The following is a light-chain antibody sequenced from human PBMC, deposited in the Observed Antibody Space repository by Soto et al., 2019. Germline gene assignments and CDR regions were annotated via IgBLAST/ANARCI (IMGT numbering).Light chain of an antibody. CDR1: QSVSSSY. Sequence: EIVLTQSPGTLSLSPGERATLSCRASQSVSSSYLAWYQQKPGQAPRLLIYGASSRATGIPDRFSGSGSGTDFTLTISRLEPEAFAVYYCQQYGSSRPITFGQGTRLEIK. V-gene: IGKV3-20*01. CDR3: QQYGSSRPIT. CDR2: GAS. J-gene: IGKJ5*01.